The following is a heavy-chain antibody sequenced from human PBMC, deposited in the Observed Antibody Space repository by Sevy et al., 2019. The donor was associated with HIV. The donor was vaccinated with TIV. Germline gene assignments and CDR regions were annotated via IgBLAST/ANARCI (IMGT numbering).Heavy chain of an antibody. CDR2: IYYSGST. J-gene: IGHJ4*02. Sequence: SETLSLTCTVSGGSISSYYWSWIRQPPGKGLEWIGYIYYSGSTNYNPSLKSRVTISVDTSKNQFSLKLSSVTAADTAVYYCARVDYYYDSSGSIRPYYFDYWGQGTLVTVSS. CDR3: ARVDYYYDSSGSIRPYYFDY. D-gene: IGHD3-22*01. V-gene: IGHV4-59*13. CDR1: GGSISSYY.